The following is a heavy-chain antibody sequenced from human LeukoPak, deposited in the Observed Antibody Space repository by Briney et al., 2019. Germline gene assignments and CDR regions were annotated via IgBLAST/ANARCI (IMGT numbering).Heavy chain of an antibody. CDR1: GYTFTGYY. D-gene: IGHD6-13*01. J-gene: IGHJ4*02. CDR3: AKGDSSSVPPKGPDY. Sequence: GASVKVSCKSSGYTFTGYYMHRVRQAPGQGPEWMGWINPNSGGTNYAQKFQGRVTMTRIASISTAYMELSRLRSDDTAVYYCAKGDSSSVPPKGPDYWGQGTLVTVSS. V-gene: IGHV1-2*02. CDR2: INPNSGGT.